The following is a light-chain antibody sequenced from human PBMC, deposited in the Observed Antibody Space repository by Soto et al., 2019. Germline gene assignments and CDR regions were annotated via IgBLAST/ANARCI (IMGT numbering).Light chain of an antibody. CDR3: QQYNNWPLT. CDR2: GAS. Sequence: EIVMTQSPATLSVSPGERATLSCRASQSVSTNLAWYQQKPGQAPRLLIYGASTRATGIPARFSGSGSGTEFILTISSLQSEDFAVYSCQQYNNWPLTFGGGTKV. V-gene: IGKV3-15*01. J-gene: IGKJ4*01. CDR1: QSVSTN.